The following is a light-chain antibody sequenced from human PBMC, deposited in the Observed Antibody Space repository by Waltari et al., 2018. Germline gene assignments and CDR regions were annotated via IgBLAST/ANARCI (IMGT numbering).Light chain of an antibody. CDR1: QSLLHRNGYNY. CDR2: LGS. V-gene: IGKV2-28*01. J-gene: IGKJ1*01. Sequence: IVMSQSPLSLPVTLGEPASISCRSSQSLLHRNGYNYLDWYLQKPGQSPQLLIYLGSNRASGVPDRFSGSGSGTDCTLKISRVEAEDVGVYYCMQALQTPRMFRQGTKVEIK. CDR3: MQALQTPRM.